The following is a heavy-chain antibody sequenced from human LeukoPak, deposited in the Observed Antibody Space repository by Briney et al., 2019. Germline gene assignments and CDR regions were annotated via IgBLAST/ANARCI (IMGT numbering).Heavy chain of an antibody. CDR3: ARGPITMISYYYMGV. CDR1: GYTFTGYY. Sequence: ASVKVSCKASGYTFTGYYMHWVRQAPGQGLEWMGRINPNSGGTNYAQKFQGRVTMTRDTSISTAYMELSRLRSDDTAVYYCARGPITMISYYYMGVWGKGTTVTVSS. D-gene: IGHD3-22*01. CDR2: INPNSGGT. V-gene: IGHV1-2*06. J-gene: IGHJ6*03.